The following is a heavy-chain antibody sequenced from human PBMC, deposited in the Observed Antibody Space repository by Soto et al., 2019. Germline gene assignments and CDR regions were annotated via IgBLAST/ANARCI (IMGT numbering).Heavy chain of an antibody. CDR2: IIPIFGTA. CDR1: GGTFSSYA. V-gene: IGHV1-69*13. CDR3: ARDAGSGIYSYYD. D-gene: IGHD3-10*01. J-gene: IGHJ4*02. Sequence: SVKVSCKASGGTFSSYAISWVRQAPGQGLEWMGGIIPIFGTANYAQKFQGRVTITADESTSTAYMELSSLRSEDTAVYYCARDAGSGIYSYYDWGQGTLVTVSS.